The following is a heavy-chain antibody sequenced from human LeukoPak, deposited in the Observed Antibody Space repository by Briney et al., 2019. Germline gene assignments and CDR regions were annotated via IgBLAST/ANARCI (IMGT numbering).Heavy chain of an antibody. CDR3: ARDGWGYSSGWTPGLLFDD. V-gene: IGHV4-59*01. CDR1: GGSISSYY. D-gene: IGHD6-19*01. CDR2: IYYSGST. J-gene: IGHJ4*02. Sequence: SETLSLTCTVSGGSISSYYWSWIRQPPGKGLEWVGHIYYSGSTNYNPSLKSRVTISVDTSKNQFSLKLSSVTAADTAVYYCARDGWGYSSGWTPGLLFDDWGQGTLVTVSS.